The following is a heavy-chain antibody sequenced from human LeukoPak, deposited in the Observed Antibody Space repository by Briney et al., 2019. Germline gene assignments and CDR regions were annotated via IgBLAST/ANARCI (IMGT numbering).Heavy chain of an antibody. Sequence: GGSLRLSCAASGFTFSSYGMHWVRQAPGKGLEWVAVIWYDGSNKYYADSVKGRFTISRDSSKNTLYLQMNSLRAEDTAVYYCAREWHPYLVVTSPMDVWGQGTTVTVSS. CDR2: IWYDGSNK. CDR1: GFTFSSYG. V-gene: IGHV3-33*01. D-gene: IGHD2-21*02. CDR3: AREWHPYLVVTSPMDV. J-gene: IGHJ6*02.